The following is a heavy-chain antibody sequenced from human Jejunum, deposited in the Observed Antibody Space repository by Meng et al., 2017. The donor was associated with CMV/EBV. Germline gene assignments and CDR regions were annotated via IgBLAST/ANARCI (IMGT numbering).Heavy chain of an antibody. CDR2: IYYSGST. D-gene: IGHD3-22*01. J-gene: IGHJ4*02. Sequence: QVELHESGPGLVKPYPHPSLTCSVHGGSISSGDYFWSWIRQPPGKGLEWIGYIYYSGSTYYNPSLKSRVTISVDMSKNQFSLKLNSVTAADTAVYYCATRTPESGGYYYGVFDYWGQGTLVTVSS. V-gene: IGHV4-30-4*08. CDR1: GGSISSGDYF. CDR3: ATRTPESGGYYYGVFDY.